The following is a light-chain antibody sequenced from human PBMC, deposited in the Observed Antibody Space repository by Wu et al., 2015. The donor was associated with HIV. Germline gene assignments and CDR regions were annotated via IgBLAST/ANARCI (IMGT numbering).Light chain of an antibody. CDR2: GAF. J-gene: IGKJ2*01. CDR3: QQYGSSPPYT. Sequence: EIVLTQSPGTLSLSPGERATLSCRASQGVNGNYLAWYQQKPGQAPRLLIYGAFSRATGIPDRFSGSGSGTDFTLTISRLEPEDFAVYYCQQYGSSPPYTFGQGTKLE. CDR1: QGVNGNY. V-gene: IGKV3-20*01.